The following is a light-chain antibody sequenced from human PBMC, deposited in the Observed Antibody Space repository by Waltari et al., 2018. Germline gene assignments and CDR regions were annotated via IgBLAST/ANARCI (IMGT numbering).Light chain of an antibody. Sequence: QSALTQPPSASGSPGQSVTISCTGTSSAVGGYNYVPWYQPHPGKAPKLLLYEVSQRPSGVPDRFSGSKSGNTASLTVSGLQAEDEADYYCSSYAGSLYVFGTGTKVTVL. CDR3: SSYAGSLYV. CDR2: EVS. CDR1: SSAVGGYNY. J-gene: IGLJ1*01. V-gene: IGLV2-8*01.